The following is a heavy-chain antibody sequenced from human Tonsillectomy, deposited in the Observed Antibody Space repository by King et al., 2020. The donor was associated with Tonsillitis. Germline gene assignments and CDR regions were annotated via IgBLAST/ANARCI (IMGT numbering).Heavy chain of an antibody. CDR1: TFTFSSYA. CDR3: AKDRAAMITPTGSMDV. J-gene: IGHJ6*02. CDR2: ISGSGGST. Sequence: VQLVESGGGLVQPGGSLRLSCTASTFTFSSYAMSWVRQAPGKGLEWVSGISGSGGSTFYADSVKGRFTISRDNSKNTLYVQMNSLRAEDTALYYCAKDRAAMITPTGSMDVWGHGTTVTVSS. D-gene: IGHD5-18*01. V-gene: IGHV3-23*04.